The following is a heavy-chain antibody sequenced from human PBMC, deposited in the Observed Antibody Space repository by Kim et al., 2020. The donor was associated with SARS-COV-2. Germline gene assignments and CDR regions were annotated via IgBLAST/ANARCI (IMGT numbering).Heavy chain of an antibody. CDR3: ARMITMMDYYYGMDV. CDR2: INHSGST. D-gene: IGHD3-22*01. CDR1: GGSFSGYY. J-gene: IGHJ6*02. Sequence: SETLSLTCAVYGGSFSGYYWSWIRQPPGKGLEWIGEINHSGSTNYNPSLKGRVTISVDTSKNQFSLKLSSVTAADTAVYYCARMITMMDYYYGMDVWGQG. V-gene: IGHV4-34*01.